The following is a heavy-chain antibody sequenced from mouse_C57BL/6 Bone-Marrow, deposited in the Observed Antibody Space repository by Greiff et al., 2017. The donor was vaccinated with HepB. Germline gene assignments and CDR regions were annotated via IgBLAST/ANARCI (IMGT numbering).Heavy chain of an antibody. CDR3: AKNYYGSSYDYYAMDY. J-gene: IGHJ4*01. Sequence: VQGVESGPGLVQPSQSLSITCTVSGFSLTSYGVHWVRQSPGKGLEWLGVIWRGGSTDYNAAFMSRLSITKDNSKSQVFFKMNSLQADDTAIYYCAKNYYGSSYDYYAMDYWGQGTSVTVSS. D-gene: IGHD1-1*01. CDR1: GFSLTSYG. CDR2: IWRGGST. V-gene: IGHV2-5*01.